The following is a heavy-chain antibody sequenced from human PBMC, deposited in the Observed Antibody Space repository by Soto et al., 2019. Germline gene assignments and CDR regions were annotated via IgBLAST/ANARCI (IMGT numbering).Heavy chain of an antibody. V-gene: IGHV3-23*01. D-gene: IGHD5-12*01. J-gene: IGHJ6*02. CDR1: GFTFTSYA. Sequence: EVPLLESGGDLVQPGGSLRLSCAASGFTFTSYAMNWVRQAPGKGLEWVSSISGRGDTTYYADSVKGRFTISRDNSKNTLYLQMNSLRAEDTAVFYCAKGGATFYYGMDVWGQGTTVTVSS. CDR2: ISGRGDTT. CDR3: AKGGATFYYGMDV.